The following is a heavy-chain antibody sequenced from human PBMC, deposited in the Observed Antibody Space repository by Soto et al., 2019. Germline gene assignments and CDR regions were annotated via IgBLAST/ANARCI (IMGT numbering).Heavy chain of an antibody. D-gene: IGHD3-9*01. J-gene: IGHJ6*02. V-gene: IGHV4-39*01. CDR1: GGSISSSSYY. CDR3: ARPAGRYFDWLPTYYYGMDV. CDR2: IYYSGST. Sequence: LETLSLTCTVSGGSISSSSYYWGWIRQPPGKGLEWIWSIYYSGSTYYNPSLKSRVTISVDTSKNQFSLKLSSVTAADTAVYYCARPAGRYFDWLPTYYYGMDVWGQGTTVTVSS.